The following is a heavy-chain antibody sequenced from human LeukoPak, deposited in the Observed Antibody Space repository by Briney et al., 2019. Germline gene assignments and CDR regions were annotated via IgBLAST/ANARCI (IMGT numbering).Heavy chain of an antibody. CDR2: ISITGRSS. CDR3: VKPLVTGRLSGVFQY. V-gene: IGHV3-23*01. D-gene: IGHD2-21*02. J-gene: IGHJ4*02. CDR1: GFMFNTYA. Sequence: GGSLRLSCAASGFMFNTYAMSWVRLAPGKGPEWVAIISITGRSSLYADSVKGRFTISRDNSKNTVYLEMNNLRAEDTAVYYCVKPLVTGRLSGVFQYWGQGALVTVSS.